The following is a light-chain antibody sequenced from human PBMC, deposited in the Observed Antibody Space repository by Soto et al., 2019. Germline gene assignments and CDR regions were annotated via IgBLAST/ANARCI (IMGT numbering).Light chain of an antibody. J-gene: IGKJ2*01. Sequence: EIVLTQSPATLSLSPGERATLSCRASQSVSTYLAWYQQKPGQAPRLLIYDASNRATGIPGRFSGSGSGTDFTLTISSLEPEDFAVYYCQQRSNWPPRTFVQGTKLEIK. CDR3: QQRSNWPPRT. CDR2: DAS. CDR1: QSVSTY. V-gene: IGKV3-11*01.